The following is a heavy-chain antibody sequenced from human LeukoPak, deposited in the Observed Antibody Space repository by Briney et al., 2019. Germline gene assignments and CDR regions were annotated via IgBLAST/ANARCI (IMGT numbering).Heavy chain of an antibody. Sequence: ASVKVSCKTSGYTFTSYGITWVRQAPGQGLEWMGWIATYNANTNYAQNFQGRVTMTTDTSTSTAYMELRSLRSDDTAAYYCARGGYSYGYGLDYWGQGTLVTVSS. CDR2: IATYNANT. CDR3: ARGGYSYGYGLDY. V-gene: IGHV1-18*01. CDR1: GYTFTSYG. D-gene: IGHD5-18*01. J-gene: IGHJ4*02.